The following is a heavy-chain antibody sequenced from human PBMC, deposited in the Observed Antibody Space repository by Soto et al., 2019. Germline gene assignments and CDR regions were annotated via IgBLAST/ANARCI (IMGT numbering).Heavy chain of an antibody. CDR3: ASRDDGSYFSFYSFYGMDD. D-gene: IGHD3-10*01. J-gene: IGHJ6*02. V-gene: IGHV3-30*03. Sequence: HVQLVESGGGVVQPGRSLRLSCEASGFTFSNYGMHWVRQAPGKGLEWVAFISYDGNHKYYADSVKGRFTISRDNSKNMLFLQMNSLTAKDPNVYYCASRDDGSYFSFYSFYGMDDWGQGTTVTVSS. CDR1: GFTFSNYG. CDR2: ISYDGNHK.